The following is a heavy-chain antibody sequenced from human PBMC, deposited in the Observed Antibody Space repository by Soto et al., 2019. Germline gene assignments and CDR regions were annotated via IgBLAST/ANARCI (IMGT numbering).Heavy chain of an antibody. V-gene: IGHV1-3*01. Sequence: ASVKVSCKASGYTFTSYAMHWVRQAPGQRLEWMGWINAGNGNTKYSQKFQGRVTITRDTSASTAYMELSSLRSEDTAVYYCARDLGATKPYYYYYGMAVWGQGTTVTVSS. CDR3: ARDLGATKPYYYYYGMAV. CDR1: GYTFTSYA. CDR2: INAGNGNT. D-gene: IGHD1-26*01. J-gene: IGHJ6*02.